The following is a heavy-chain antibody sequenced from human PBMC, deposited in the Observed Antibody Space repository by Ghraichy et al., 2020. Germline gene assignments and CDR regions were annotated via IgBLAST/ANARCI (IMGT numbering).Heavy chain of an antibody. Sequence: ASVKVSCKASGYTFINYDINWVRQATGQGPEWMGWMNPNSGTTDYAQKFRGRVTITRDTSIRTAYMDLSSLRSEDTAVYYCARGPLLGLPGGVGMDVWGQGTTVTVSS. V-gene: IGHV1-8*03. CDR3: ARGPLLGLPGGVGMDV. J-gene: IGHJ6*02. CDR2: MNPNSGTT. CDR1: GYTFINYD. D-gene: IGHD3-10*01.